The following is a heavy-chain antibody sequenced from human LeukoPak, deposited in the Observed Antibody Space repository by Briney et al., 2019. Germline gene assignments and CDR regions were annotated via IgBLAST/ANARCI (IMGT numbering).Heavy chain of an antibody. Sequence: PSQTLSLTCTVSGGSINSGSYYWSWIRQPAGKGLEWIGRIYSSGSTNYNPSLKSRVTISVDTSKNQFSLKLSSVTAADTAVYYCARSVYYDSSGYYFPDLWFDPWGQGTLVSVTS. CDR2: IYSSGST. J-gene: IGHJ5*02. CDR3: ARSVYYDSSGYYFPDLWFDP. D-gene: IGHD3-22*01. V-gene: IGHV4-61*02. CDR1: GGSINSGSYY.